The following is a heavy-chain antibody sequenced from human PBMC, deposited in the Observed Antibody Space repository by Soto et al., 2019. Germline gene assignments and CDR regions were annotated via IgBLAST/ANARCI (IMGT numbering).Heavy chain of an antibody. J-gene: IGHJ4*02. CDR3: AKGTTWFGELVEDPVDY. CDR1: GFTFSSYG. D-gene: IGHD3-10*01. CDR2: ISYDGSNK. V-gene: IGHV3-30*18. Sequence: QVQLVESGGGVVQPGRSLRLSCAASGFTFSSYGMHWVRQAPGKGLEWVAVISYDGSNKYYADSVKGRFTISRDNSKNPLYLRMNSLRAEDTAVYYCAKGTTWFGELVEDPVDYWGQGTLVTVSS.